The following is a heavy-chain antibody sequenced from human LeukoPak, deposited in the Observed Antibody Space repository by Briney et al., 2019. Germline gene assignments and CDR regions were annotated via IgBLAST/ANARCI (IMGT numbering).Heavy chain of an antibody. CDR1: GGSISSYY. J-gene: IGHJ4*02. CDR2: IYTSGST. D-gene: IGHD2-21*02. V-gene: IGHV4-4*07. Sequence: SETLSLTCTVAGGSISSYYWSWIRQPAGKGLEWIGRIYTSGSTNYNPSLKSRVTMSVDTFKNQFSLKLSSVTAADTAVYYCARELVYCGGDCYSYYFDYWGQGTLVTVSS. CDR3: ARELVYCGGDCYSYYFDY.